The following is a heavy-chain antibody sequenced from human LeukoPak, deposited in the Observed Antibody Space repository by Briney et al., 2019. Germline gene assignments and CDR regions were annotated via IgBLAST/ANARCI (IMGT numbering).Heavy chain of an antibody. CDR1: GFTFSSYA. CDR3: AREIFSYYYMDV. CDR2: ISYDGSNK. V-gene: IGHV3-30*14. Sequence: GRSLRLSCAASGFTFSSYAMHWVRQAPGKGLEWVAVISYDGSNKYYADSVKGRFTISRDNARNSLSLQMNGLRAEDTAVYYCAREIFSYYYMDVWGKGTTVTVSS. J-gene: IGHJ6*03.